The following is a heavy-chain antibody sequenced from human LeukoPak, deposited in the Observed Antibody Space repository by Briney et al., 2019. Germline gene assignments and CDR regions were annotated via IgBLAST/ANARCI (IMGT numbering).Heavy chain of an antibody. CDR1: GHSVSSNGVT. Sequence: SQTLSLTCAISGHSVSSNGVTWNWIRQSPSRGLEWLGRTYYRSKWYNDYAESVKSRITINPDTSGNVFSLQLNSVIPEDTAIYYCARVPFSDVSIPNRYAFDVWGQGTEVTVSS. D-gene: IGHD2-21*01. CDR3: ARVPFSDVSIPNRYAFDV. J-gene: IGHJ3*01. CDR2: TYYRSKWYN. V-gene: IGHV6-1*01.